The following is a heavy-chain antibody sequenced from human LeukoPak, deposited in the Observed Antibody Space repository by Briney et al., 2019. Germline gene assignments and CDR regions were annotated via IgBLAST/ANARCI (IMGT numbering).Heavy chain of an antibody. V-gene: IGHV3-74*01. J-gene: IGHJ6*03. D-gene: IGHD4-23*01. CDR1: GFTFSSYW. CDR2: INSDGSST. CDR3: ARGSGDYGDNSEMKNYYSYYYMDV. Sequence: PGGSLRLSCAASGFTFSSYWMHWVRQAPGKGLVWVSRINSDGSSTSYADSVKGRFTISRDNSKNTLYLQMNSLRAEDTAVYYCARGSGDYGDNSEMKNYYSYYYMDVWGKGTTVTVSS.